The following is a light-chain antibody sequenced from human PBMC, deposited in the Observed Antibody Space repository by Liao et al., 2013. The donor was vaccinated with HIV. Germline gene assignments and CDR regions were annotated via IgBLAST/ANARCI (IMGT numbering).Light chain of an antibody. CDR1: KLGHKY. CDR3: QAWDRSADVV. V-gene: IGLV3-1*01. CDR2: ENT. Sequence: SYELTQPPSVSVSPGQTASITCSGDKLGHKYACWYQQRPGQSPVLVIYENTKRPSGIPERFSGSNSGNTATLTISGTQAMDEADYFCQAWDRSADVVFGGGTKLTVL. J-gene: IGLJ2*01.